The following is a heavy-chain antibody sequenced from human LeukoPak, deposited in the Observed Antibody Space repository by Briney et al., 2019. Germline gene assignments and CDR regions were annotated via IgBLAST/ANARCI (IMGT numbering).Heavy chain of an antibody. Sequence: PSETLSLTCAVYGGSFSGYYWSWIRQPPEKGLEWIGEINHSGSTNYNPSLKSRVTISVDTSKNQSSLKLSSVTAADTAVYYCARLRMITFGGVIVPLPPLDYWGQGTLVTVSS. CDR3: ARLRMITFGGVIVPLPPLDY. J-gene: IGHJ4*02. D-gene: IGHD3-16*02. CDR1: GGSFSGYY. V-gene: IGHV4-34*01. CDR2: INHSGST.